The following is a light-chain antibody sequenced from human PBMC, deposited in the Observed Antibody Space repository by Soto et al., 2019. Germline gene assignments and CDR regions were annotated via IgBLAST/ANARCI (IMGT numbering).Light chain of an antibody. V-gene: IGKV3-11*01. CDR1: QSVSSY. Sequence: ESVLTQSPATLSLSPGERATLSCRASQSVSSYLAWYQQKPGQAPRLLIYDASNRATGIPARFSGSGSGTVCTLTISSLEPEDFAVYYCQQRSNWPPSWTFGQGTKVEIK. CDR2: DAS. CDR3: QQRSNWPPSWT. J-gene: IGKJ1*01.